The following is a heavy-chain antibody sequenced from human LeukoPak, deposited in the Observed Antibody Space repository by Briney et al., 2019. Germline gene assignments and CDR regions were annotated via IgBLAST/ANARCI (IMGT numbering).Heavy chain of an antibody. D-gene: IGHD2/OR15-2a*01. V-gene: IGHV4-31*03. CDR3: VRGDSSTFWFDY. J-gene: IGHJ4*02. Sequence: PSQTLSLTCTVSGGSISSGGYYWSWIRQHPGKGLEWIGYIYYSGSTYYNPSLKSRVTISVDTSKNQFSLKLSSVTAADTAVYYCVRGDSSTFWFDYWGQGTLVTVSS. CDR2: IYYSGST. CDR1: GGSISSGGYY.